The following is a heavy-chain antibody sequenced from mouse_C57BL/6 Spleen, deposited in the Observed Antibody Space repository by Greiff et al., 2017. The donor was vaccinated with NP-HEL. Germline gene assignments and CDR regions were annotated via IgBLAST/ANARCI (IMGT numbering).Heavy chain of an antibody. CDR1: GFTFSSYG. D-gene: IGHD1-1*01. J-gene: IGHJ2*01. V-gene: IGHV5-6*02. Sequence: EVKLVESGGDLVKPGGSLKLSCAASGFTFSSYGMSWVRQTPDKRLEWVATISSGGSYTYYPDSVKGRFTISRDNAKNTLYLQMSSLKSEDTAMYYCARHVTVAYFDYWGQGTTLTVSS. CDR2: ISSGGSYT. CDR3: ARHVTVAYFDY.